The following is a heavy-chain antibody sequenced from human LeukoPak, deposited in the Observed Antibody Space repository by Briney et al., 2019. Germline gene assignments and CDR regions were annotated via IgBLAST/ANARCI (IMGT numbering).Heavy chain of an antibody. D-gene: IGHD4-17*01. J-gene: IGHJ3*02. Sequence: ASETLSLTCTVSGGSISSGGYYRSWIRQHPGKGLEWIGYIYYSGSTYYNPSLKSRVTISVDTSKNQFSLKLSSVTAADTAVYYCARDYRTLTTVTNMVAFDIWGQGTMVTVSS. CDR3: ARDYRTLTTVTNMVAFDI. CDR2: IYYSGST. V-gene: IGHV4-31*03. CDR1: GGSISSGGYY.